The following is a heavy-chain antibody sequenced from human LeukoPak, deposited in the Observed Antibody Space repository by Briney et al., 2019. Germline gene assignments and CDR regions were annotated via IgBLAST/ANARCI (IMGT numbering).Heavy chain of an antibody. V-gene: IGHV4-59*08. CDR2: IYYSGST. CDR1: GGSISSYY. CDR3: ARHGVMRAAGDCYFDY. Sequence: EPLSLTCTVSGGSISSYYWSWIRPPPGKGLEWIGYIYYSGSTNYNPYLKSRVTISVDTSKNQFSLKLSSVTAADTAVYYCARHGVMRAAGDCYFDYWGQGTLVTVSS. D-gene: IGHD6-13*01. J-gene: IGHJ4*02.